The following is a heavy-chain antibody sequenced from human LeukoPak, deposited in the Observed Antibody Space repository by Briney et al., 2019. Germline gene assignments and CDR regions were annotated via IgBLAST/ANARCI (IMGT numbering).Heavy chain of an antibody. CDR2: INPNSGGT. D-gene: IGHD1-26*01. CDR3: ATEIVGAGVWDAFDI. J-gene: IGHJ3*02. CDR1: GYTFTGYY. Sequence: GASVKVSCKASGYTFTGYYMHWVRQAPGQGLEWMGWINPNSGGTDYAQKFQGRVTMTRDTSISTAYMELSRLRSDDTAVYYCATEIVGAGVWDAFDIWGQGTMVTVSS. V-gene: IGHV1-2*02.